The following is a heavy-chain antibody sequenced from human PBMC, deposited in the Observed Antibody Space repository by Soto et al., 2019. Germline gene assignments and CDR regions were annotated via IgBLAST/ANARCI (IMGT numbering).Heavy chain of an antibody. CDR1: GFTFGEYA. J-gene: IGHJ4*02. CDR3: TSRYYYDSSGYYRDFDY. Sequence: EVQLVESGGGLVKPGRSLRLSCTASGFTFGEYAMRWFRQAPGTGLEWVGFIRSKAYGGTTEYAASVKGRFTISRDDSKRIAYLQMNSLKTEDTAVYYCTSRYYYDSSGYYRDFDYWGQGTLVTVSS. CDR2: IRSKAYGGTT. V-gene: IGHV3-49*05. D-gene: IGHD3-22*01.